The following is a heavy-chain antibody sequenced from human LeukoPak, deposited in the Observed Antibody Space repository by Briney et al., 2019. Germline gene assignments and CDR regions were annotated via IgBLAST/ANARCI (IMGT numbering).Heavy chain of an antibody. CDR3: ARATYYYGSGSYGGFDY. CDR2: VYYSGST. Sequence: PSETLSLTCTVSGGSISSFNYYWAWLRQPPGKGLEWIASVYYSGSTNYNPSLKSRVTISVDTSKNQFSLKLSSVTAADTAVYYCARATYYYGSGSYGGFDYWGQGTLVTVSS. V-gene: IGHV4-39*07. CDR1: GGSISSFNYY. J-gene: IGHJ4*02. D-gene: IGHD3-10*01.